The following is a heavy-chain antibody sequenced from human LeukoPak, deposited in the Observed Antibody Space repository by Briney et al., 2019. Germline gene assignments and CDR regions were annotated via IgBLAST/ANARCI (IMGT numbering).Heavy chain of an antibody. J-gene: IGHJ3*02. V-gene: IGHV1-2*02. D-gene: IGHD1-26*01. CDR2: INPSSGGT. Sequence: ASVKVSCKTSGYTFSDYYLHWVRQAPGQGLEWMGWINPSSGGTKYVQKFQSRVTMTRDTSISTGYMELSRLRSDDTAVYYCARPIRGSYVEDAFDMWGQGTLVTVSA. CDR1: GYTFSDYY. CDR3: ARPIRGSYVEDAFDM.